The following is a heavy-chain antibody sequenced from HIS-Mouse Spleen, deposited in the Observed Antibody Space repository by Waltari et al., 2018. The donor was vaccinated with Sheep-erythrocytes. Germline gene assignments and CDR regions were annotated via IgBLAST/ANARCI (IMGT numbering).Heavy chain of an antibody. CDR1: GFTFSSYS. D-gene: IGHD1-26*01. CDR2: ISSSSGYI. Sequence: EVQLVESGGGLVKPGGSLRLSCAASGFTFSSYSMNWVRQAPGKGLEWVSFISSSSGYIYYEDSLQGRFTISRDTAKNSLYLQLNSLRAEDTAVYYCARVASGATFAYWGQGTLVTVSS. J-gene: IGHJ4*02. V-gene: IGHV3-21*01. CDR3: ARVASGATFAY.